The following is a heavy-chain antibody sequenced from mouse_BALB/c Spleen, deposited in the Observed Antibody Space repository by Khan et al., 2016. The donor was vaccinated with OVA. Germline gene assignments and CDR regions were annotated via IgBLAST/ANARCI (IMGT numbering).Heavy chain of an antibody. J-gene: IGHJ3*01. Sequence: VQLVESGAELMKPGASVKISCKATGYTFSSYWIEWVKQRPGHGLEWIGEILPGSGSNNYNEKFKGKATFTADTSSNTAYMHLSSLTSEDSAVYYCARGNYYGSSSWFGYWGQGTLVTVS. CDR3: ARGNYYGSSSWFGY. D-gene: IGHD1-1*01. CDR2: ILPGSGSN. CDR1: GYTFSSYW. V-gene: IGHV1-9*01.